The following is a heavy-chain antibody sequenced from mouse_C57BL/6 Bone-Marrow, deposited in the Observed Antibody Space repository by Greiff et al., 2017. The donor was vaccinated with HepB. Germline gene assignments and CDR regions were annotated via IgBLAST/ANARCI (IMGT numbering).Heavy chain of an antibody. Sequence: EVQGVESGGGLVKPGGSLKLSCAASGFTFSSYAMSWVRQTPEKRLEWVATISDGGSYTYYPDNVKGRFTISRDNAKNNLYLQMSQLKSEDTAMYYCARDPPFTTWNYFDYWGQGTTLTVSS. CDR1: GFTFSSYA. CDR2: ISDGGSYT. J-gene: IGHJ2*01. V-gene: IGHV5-4*01. CDR3: ARDPPFTTWNYFDY. D-gene: IGHD2-12*01.